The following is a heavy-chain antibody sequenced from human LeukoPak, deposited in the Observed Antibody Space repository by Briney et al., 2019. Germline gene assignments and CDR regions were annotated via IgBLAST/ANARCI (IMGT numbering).Heavy chain of an antibody. V-gene: IGHV1-2*02. Sequence: ASVKVSCKASGYTFTGYCMHWVRQAPGQGLEWMGWINPKSAGTNYAQKFQGRVTMTRDTSISTTYMELSRLRSDDTAVYYCARGLGISGWYAPPLGYFDYWGQGTLVTVSS. D-gene: IGHD6-19*01. J-gene: IGHJ4*02. CDR1: GYTFTGYC. CDR2: INPKSAGT. CDR3: ARGLGISGWYAPPLGYFDY.